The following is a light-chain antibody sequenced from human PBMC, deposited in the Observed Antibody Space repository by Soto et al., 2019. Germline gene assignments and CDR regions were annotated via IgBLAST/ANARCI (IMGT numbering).Light chain of an antibody. CDR3: QQSFRTPRT. J-gene: IGKJ1*01. CDR2: AAS. Sequence: DIQMTQSPSSLSASVGDRVTISCRASKTINTYVNWYLQKPGKAHKLLIYAASSLNSGVPSRFSGSGSGTYFTLTISSLQPEDFATYYCQQSFRTPRTFGQGTNVAIK. CDR1: KTINTY. V-gene: IGKV1-39*01.